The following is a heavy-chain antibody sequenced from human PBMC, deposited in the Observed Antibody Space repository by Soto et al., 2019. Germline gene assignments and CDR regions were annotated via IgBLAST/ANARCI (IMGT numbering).Heavy chain of an antibody. V-gene: IGHV3-23*01. CDR3: AKRIVGATTGDFDAFDI. CDR1: GFTFSSYV. Sequence: EVQLLESGGGLVQPGGSLRLSCAASGFTFSSYVMSWVRQAPGKGLEWVSAISGSGGSTYYADSVKGRFTISRDNSKNTLYLQMNSLRAEDTAVYYCAKRIVGATTGDFDAFDIWGQGTMVTVSS. CDR2: ISGSGGST. D-gene: IGHD1-26*01. J-gene: IGHJ3*02.